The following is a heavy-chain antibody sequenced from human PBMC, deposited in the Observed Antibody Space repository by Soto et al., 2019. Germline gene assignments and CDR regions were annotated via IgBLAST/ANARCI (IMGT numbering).Heavy chain of an antibody. J-gene: IGHJ5*02. Sequence: QVQLQQWGAGLLKPSETLSLTCAVYGGSFSGYYWSWIRQPPGKGLEWIGEINHSGSTNYNPSLKSRGTITVDTSKNQFSLKLRSVTAADTAVYYCARLSEDIVVVPAAKGLDPWGQGTLVTVSS. CDR2: INHSGST. CDR3: ARLSEDIVVVPAAKGLDP. V-gene: IGHV4-34*01. CDR1: GGSFSGYY. D-gene: IGHD2-2*01.